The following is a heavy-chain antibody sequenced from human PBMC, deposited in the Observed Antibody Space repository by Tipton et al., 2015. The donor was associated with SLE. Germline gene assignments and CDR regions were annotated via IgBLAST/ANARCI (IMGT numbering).Heavy chain of an antibody. J-gene: IGHJ4*02. D-gene: IGHD4-17*01. Sequence: TLSLTCAVSDFSVSSSHYCDWFRQPPGKGLEWIGTIYLSGSTYYNPSLKSRVSISEDTSRNQFSLNLSSVTAADTAVYYCASVDDTVTSHFEFWGQGARVVVSS. CDR2: IYLSGST. CDR1: DFSVSSSHY. CDR3: ASVDDTVTSHFEF. V-gene: IGHV4-38-2*01.